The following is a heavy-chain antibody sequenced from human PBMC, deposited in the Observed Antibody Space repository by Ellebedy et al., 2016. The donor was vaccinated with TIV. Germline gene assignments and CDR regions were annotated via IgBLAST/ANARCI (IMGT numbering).Heavy chain of an antibody. CDR1: GFTFDDYA. CDR2: INQDGSEK. J-gene: IGHJ4*02. V-gene: IGHV3-7*01. D-gene: IGHD1-1*01. CDR3: LPLETFDY. Sequence: GESLKISXEASGFTFDDYAMHWARQAPGKGLEWVANINQDGSEKYYVDSVKGRFTISRDNAENSLFLQMNSLRAEDTAVYYCLPLETFDYWGQGTLVTVSS.